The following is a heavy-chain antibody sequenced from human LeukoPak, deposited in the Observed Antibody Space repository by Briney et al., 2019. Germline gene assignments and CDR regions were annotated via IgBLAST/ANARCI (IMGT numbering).Heavy chain of an antibody. D-gene: IGHD4-17*01. J-gene: IGHJ4*02. CDR2: ISSSSSYI. CDR1: GFTFSSYS. V-gene: IGHV3-21*01. Sequence: PGGSLRLSCAASGFTFSSYSMNWVRQASGKGLEWVSSISSSSSYIYYADSVEGRFTISRDNAKNSLYLQMNSLRAEDTAVYYCARDATTGFDYWGQGTLVTVSS. CDR3: ARDATTGFDY.